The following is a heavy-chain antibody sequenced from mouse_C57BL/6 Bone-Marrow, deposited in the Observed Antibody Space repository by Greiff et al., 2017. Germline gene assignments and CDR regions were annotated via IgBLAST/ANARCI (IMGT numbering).Heavy chain of an antibody. J-gene: IGHJ4*01. D-gene: IGHD1-1*01. Sequence: EVHLVESGGGLVQPGGSLSLSCAASGFTFTDYYMSWVRQPPGKALEWLGFIRNKANGYTTEYSASVKGRFTISRDNSQSILYLQMNALRAEDSATYYCAGNYYGSSYAMDYWGQGTSVTVSS. V-gene: IGHV7-3*01. CDR3: AGNYYGSSYAMDY. CDR2: IRNKANGYTT. CDR1: GFTFTDYY.